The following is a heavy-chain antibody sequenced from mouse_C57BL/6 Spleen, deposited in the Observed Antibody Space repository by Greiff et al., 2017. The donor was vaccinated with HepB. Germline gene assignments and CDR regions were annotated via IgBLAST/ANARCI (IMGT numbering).Heavy chain of an antibody. Sequence: DVQLQESEGGLVQPGSSMKLSCTASGFTFSDYYMAWVRQVPEKGLEWVANINYDGSSTYYLDSLKSRFIISRDNATNILYLQMSSLKSEDTATYYCARDYCGLDYWGQGTTLTVSS. CDR2: INYDGSST. CDR3: ARDYCGLDY. D-gene: IGHD1-1*01. CDR1: GFTFSDYY. V-gene: IGHV5-16*01. J-gene: IGHJ2*01.